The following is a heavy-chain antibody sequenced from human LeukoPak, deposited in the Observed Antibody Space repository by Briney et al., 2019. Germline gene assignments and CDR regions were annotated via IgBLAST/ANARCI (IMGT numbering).Heavy chain of an antibody. CDR1: GFTIYDYA. J-gene: IGHJ6*02. CDR2: IGWNSGRI. D-gene: IGHD3-16*01. V-gene: IGHV3-9*01. Sequence: PGGSLRLSCAASGFTIYDYAVHWVRQAPGKGLAWVSRIGWNSGRIGYADSVKGRFTISRDNAKNSLYLQMNSLRAEDTALYYCAKDGGHYYYYGMDVWGQGTTVTVSS. CDR3: AKDGGHYYYYGMDV.